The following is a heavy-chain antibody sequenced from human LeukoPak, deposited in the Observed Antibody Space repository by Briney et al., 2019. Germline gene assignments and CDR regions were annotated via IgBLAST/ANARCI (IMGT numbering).Heavy chain of an antibody. D-gene: IGHD2-2*01. V-gene: IGHV4-34*01. CDR3: ARGSRLGYCSSTSCPYFDY. Sequence: SETLSLTCAVYGGSFSGYYWSWIRQPPGKGLEWIGEINHSGSTNYNPSLKSRVTISVDTSKNQFSLKLSSATAADTAAYYCARGSRLGYCSSTSCPYFDYWGQGTLVTVSS. CDR2: INHSGST. CDR1: GGSFSGYY. J-gene: IGHJ4*02.